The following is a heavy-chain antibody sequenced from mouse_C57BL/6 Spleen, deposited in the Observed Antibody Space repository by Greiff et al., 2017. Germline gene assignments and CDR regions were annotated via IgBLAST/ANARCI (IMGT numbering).Heavy chain of an antibody. Sequence: EVQLQQSGPELVKPGASVKISCKASGYTFTDYYMNWVKQSHGKSLEWIGDINPNNGGTSYNQKFKGKATLTVDKSSSTAYMELRSLTSEDSAVYYCAISTLFAYWGQGTLVTVSA. V-gene: IGHV1-26*01. CDR3: AISTLFAY. D-gene: IGHD5-1*01. CDR2: INPNNGGT. CDR1: GYTFTDYY. J-gene: IGHJ3*01.